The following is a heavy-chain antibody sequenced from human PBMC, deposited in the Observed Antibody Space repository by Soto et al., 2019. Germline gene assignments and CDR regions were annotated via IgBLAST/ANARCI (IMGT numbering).Heavy chain of an antibody. J-gene: IGHJ4*02. D-gene: IGHD1-26*01. CDR3: ARPSGSYLYYFDY. CDR1: GGSISSSSYY. Sequence: QLQLQESGPGLVKPSETLSLTCTVSGGSISSSSYYWGWIRQPPGKGLEWIGSIYYSGSTYYNPSLKSRFTISVDTSKNQFSRKRSSVTAADTAVYYCARPSGSYLYYFDYWGQGTMVTVSS. V-gene: IGHV4-39*01. CDR2: IYYSGST.